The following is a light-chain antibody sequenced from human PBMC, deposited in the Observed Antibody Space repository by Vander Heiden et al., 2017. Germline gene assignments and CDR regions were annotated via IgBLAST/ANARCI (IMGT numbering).Light chain of an antibody. V-gene: IGKV4-1*01. CDR3: QQYYNIPRT. Sequence: DILMTHSPDSLAVSLDDRAPINCKSSKSVLSSSNNKNYLTWFQQKPGQPPKRLIYWVSTRESGVPDRFSGSGSGTDFTLTISSLQAEDVAVYYCQQYYNIPRTFGQGTKVEIK. CDR2: WVS. J-gene: IGKJ1*01. CDR1: KSVLSSSNNKNY.